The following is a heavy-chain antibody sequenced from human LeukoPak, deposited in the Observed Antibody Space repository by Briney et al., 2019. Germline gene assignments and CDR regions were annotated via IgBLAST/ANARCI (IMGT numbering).Heavy chain of an antibody. J-gene: IGHJ6*03. CDR2: ISAYNGNT. CDR1: GYTFTSYG. V-gene: IGHV1-18*01. D-gene: IGHD6-19*01. CDR3: ARGYSSGWSVYYYYMDV. Sequence: ASVKVSCKASGYTFTSYGISWVRQAPGQGREWMGWISAYNGNTNYAQKLQGRVTMTTDTSTSTAYMELRSLRSDDTAVYYCARGYSSGWSVYYYYMDVWGKGTTVTVSS.